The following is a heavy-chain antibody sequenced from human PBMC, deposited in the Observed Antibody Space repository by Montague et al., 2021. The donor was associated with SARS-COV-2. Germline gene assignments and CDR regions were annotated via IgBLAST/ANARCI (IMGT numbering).Heavy chain of an antibody. V-gene: IGHV4-34*01. CDR1: GGSFSDNY. Sequence: SETLSLTCAVCGGSFSDNYWSWIRKPPGKGLEWIGEINHRGTSNYNPSLKSRVSISVDTSKNQFSLYLGSVTAADTAVYYCARGRQHFNMIVVVMTGGEYYFDYWGQGTLVTVSS. D-gene: IGHD3-22*01. CDR2: INHRGTS. J-gene: IGHJ4*02. CDR3: ARGRQHFNMIVVVMTGGEYYFDY.